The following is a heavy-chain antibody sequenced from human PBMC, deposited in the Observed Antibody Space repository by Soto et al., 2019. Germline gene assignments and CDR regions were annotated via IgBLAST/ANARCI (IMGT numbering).Heavy chain of an antibody. CDR2: IYYSGST. J-gene: IGHJ3*02. Sequence: SETLSLTCNVSGGSISTSRSYWAWIRQPPGKGLEWIGHIYYSGSTDYSPSLKSRVTISVDTSKNQFSLKLSSVTAADTAVYYCARHLYDILTGYHDAFDIWGQGTMVTVSS. V-gene: IGHV4-61*05. CDR1: GGSISTSRSY. CDR3: ARHLYDILTGYHDAFDI. D-gene: IGHD3-9*01.